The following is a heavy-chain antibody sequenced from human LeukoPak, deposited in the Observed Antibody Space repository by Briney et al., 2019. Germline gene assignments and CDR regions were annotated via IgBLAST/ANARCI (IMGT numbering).Heavy chain of an antibody. V-gene: IGHV1-18*01. CDR3: ARDRTYDILTGYQNWFDP. CDR2: ISAYNGNT. J-gene: IGHJ5*02. Sequence: ASVKVSCKASGYTFTSYGISWVRQAPGQGLEWMGWISAYNGNTNYARKLQGRVTMTTDTSTSTAYMELRGLRSDDTAVYYCARDRTYDILTGYQNWFDPWGQGTLVTVSS. CDR1: GYTFTSYG. D-gene: IGHD3-9*01.